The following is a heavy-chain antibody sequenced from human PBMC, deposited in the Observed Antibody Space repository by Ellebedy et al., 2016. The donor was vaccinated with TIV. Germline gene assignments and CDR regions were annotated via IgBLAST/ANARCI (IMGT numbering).Heavy chain of an antibody. J-gene: IGHJ6*02. Sequence: PGGSLRLSCAASGFTFTNYWMHWVRQAPGKGLVWVSSVNSEGSGPRYAESVKGRFTISRDNAKKTVDLQMSSLRDEDTAVYFCTREDVSYGMEVWGQGTTVIVSS. CDR1: GFTFTNYW. V-gene: IGHV3-74*01. CDR2: VNSEGSGP. CDR3: TREDVSYGMEV.